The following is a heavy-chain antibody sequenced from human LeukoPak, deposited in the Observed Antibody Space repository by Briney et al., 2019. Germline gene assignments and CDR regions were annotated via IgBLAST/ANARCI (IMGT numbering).Heavy chain of an antibody. CDR1: GFXFSNCT. J-gene: IGHJ4*02. CDR2: ISSSGGNT. D-gene: IGHD6-19*01. V-gene: IGHV3-64D*09. Sequence: GGSLRLSCSASGFXFSNCTMHWVRQAPGKGREFVSGISSSGGNTYDADSVKGRFTISRDNSNATLYLQMSSLRTEDTALYYCVKDSAPYSNGWGFGYWGQGTLVTVSS. CDR3: VKDSAPYSNGWGFGY.